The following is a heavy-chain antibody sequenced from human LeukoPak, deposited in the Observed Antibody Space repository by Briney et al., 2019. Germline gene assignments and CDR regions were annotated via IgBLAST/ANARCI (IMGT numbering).Heavy chain of an antibody. V-gene: IGHV1-69*05. Sequence: ASVKVSCKASGGTFNSYTISWVRQAPGQGLEWMGGIIPIFSRTNYAQKFQGRVTITTDESTSTAYMELSSLRSEDTAVYYCARDVRFLESPSRGRRFDPWGQGTLVTVSS. CDR2: IIPIFSRT. CDR1: GGTFNSYT. D-gene: IGHD3-3*01. J-gene: IGHJ5*02. CDR3: ARDVRFLESPSRGRRFDP.